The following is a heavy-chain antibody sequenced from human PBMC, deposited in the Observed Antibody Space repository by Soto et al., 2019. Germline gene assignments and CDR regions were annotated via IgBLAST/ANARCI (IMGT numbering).Heavy chain of an antibody. D-gene: IGHD5-12*01. CDR2: MYHSGST. CDR3: ARAYGGYADY. J-gene: IGHJ4*02. Sequence: PSETLSLTCAVSGGSISSGGYSWSWIRQPPGKGLEWIGYMYHSGSTYYNPSLKSRVTISIDRSKNQFSLKLSSVTAADTAVYYCARAYGGYADYWGQGALVTVSS. CDR1: GGSISSGGYS. V-gene: IGHV4-30-2*01.